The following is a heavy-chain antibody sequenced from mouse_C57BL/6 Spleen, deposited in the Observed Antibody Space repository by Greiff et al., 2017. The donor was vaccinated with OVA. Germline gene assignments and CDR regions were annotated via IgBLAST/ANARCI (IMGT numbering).Heavy chain of an antibody. CDR3: ARNCRVWGNYDAMDY. J-gene: IGHJ4*01. D-gene: IGHD2-1*01. Sequence: VKLQESGPGLVQPSQSLSITCTVSGFSLTSYGVHWVRQSPGKGLEWLGVIWSGGSTDYNAAFISRLSISKDNSKSQVFFKMNSLQADDTAIYYCARNCRVWGNYDAMDYWGQGTSVTVSS. CDR2: IWSGGST. CDR1: GFSLTSYG. V-gene: IGHV2-2*01.